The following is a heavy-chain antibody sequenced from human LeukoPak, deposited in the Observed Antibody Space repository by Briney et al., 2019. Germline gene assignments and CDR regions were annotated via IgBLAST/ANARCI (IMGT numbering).Heavy chain of an antibody. Sequence: SETLSLTCTVSGGSISSYYWSWIRQPAGKGLEWIGRIYTSGSTNYNPSLKSRVTMSVDTSKNQFSLKLSSVTAADTAVYYCARDRIEVTIFGVVQDAFDIWGQGTMVTVSS. D-gene: IGHD3-3*01. CDR2: IYTSGST. CDR3: ARDRIEVTIFGVVQDAFDI. V-gene: IGHV4-4*07. CDR1: GGSISSYY. J-gene: IGHJ3*02.